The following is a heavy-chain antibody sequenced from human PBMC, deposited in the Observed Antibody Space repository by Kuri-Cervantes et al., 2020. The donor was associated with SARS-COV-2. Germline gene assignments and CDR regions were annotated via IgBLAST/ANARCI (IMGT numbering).Heavy chain of an antibody. CDR2: IYSGGST. CDR1: GFTVSSNY. V-gene: IGHV3-66*01. J-gene: IGHJ6*02. D-gene: IGHD1-26*01. Sequence: LSLTCAASGFTVSSNYMSWVRQAPGKGLEWVSVIYSGGSTYYADSVKGRFTISRDNSKNTLYLQMNSLRAEDTAVYYCASSGSPYYYYGMDVWGQGTTVPSP. CDR3: ASSGSPYYYYGMDV.